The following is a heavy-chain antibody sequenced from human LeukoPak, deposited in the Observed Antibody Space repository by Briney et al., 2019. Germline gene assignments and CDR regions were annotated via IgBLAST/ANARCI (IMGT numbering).Heavy chain of an antibody. CDR3: ARGGSSWPDY. V-gene: IGHV1-46*01. D-gene: IGHD6-13*01. CDR2: INPSGAGT. CDR1: GFTFSSFY. Sequence: VASVKVSCKASGFTFSSFYMHWVRQAPGQGLEWMGIINPSGAGTRYAQDLEGRLTMTRDASTSTVYMVLSSLRSEDAAVYFCARGGSSWPDYWGQGTLVTVSS. J-gene: IGHJ4*02.